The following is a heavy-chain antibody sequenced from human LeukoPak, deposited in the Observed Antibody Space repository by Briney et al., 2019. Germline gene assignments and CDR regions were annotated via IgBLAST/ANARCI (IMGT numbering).Heavy chain of an antibody. Sequence: GGSLRLSCAASGFTFSSYEMNWVRQAPGKGLEWVSYISSSGSRIYFADSVKGRFTISRDNAKNSLYLQMNSLRAEDTAVYYCARDSNVDGAFDIWGQGTLVTVSS. CDR3: ARDSNVDGAFDI. CDR2: ISSSGSRI. CDR1: GFTFSSYE. V-gene: IGHV3-48*03. D-gene: IGHD4/OR15-4a*01. J-gene: IGHJ4*02.